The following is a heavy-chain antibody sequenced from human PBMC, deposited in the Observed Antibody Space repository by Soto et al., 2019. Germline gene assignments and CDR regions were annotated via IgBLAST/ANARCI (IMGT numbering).Heavy chain of an antibody. D-gene: IGHD2-15*01. CDR1: GFTCSSYG. CDR3: AKDRARYCGGGSCYSIFDY. CDR2: ISYDGSNK. V-gene: IGHV3-30*18. Sequence: GGSLRLSCAAAGFTCSSYGRRWVRQAPGKGLEWVAVISYDGSNKYYADSVKGRFTISRGNSKNTLYLLMNSLRAEDTAVYYCAKDRARYCGGGSCYSIFDYWGQGTLVTVSS. J-gene: IGHJ4*02.